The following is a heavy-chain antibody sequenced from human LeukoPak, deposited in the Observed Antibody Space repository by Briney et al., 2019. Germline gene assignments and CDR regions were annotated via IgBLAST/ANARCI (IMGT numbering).Heavy chain of an antibody. CDR2: INHSGST. V-gene: IGHV4-34*01. D-gene: IGHD2-15*01. CDR3: ASGVVVAATHFDY. Sequence: PSETLSLTCAVYGGSFSGYYWSWIRQPPGKGLEWIGEINHSGSTNYNPSLKSRVTISVDTSKNQFSLMLSSVTAADTAVYYCASGVVVAATHFDYWGQGTLVTVSS. J-gene: IGHJ4*02. CDR1: GGSFSGYY.